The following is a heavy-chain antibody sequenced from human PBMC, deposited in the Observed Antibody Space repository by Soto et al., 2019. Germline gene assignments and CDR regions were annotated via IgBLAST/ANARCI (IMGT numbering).Heavy chain of an antibody. J-gene: IGHJ5*02. CDR1: GGSISSYY. V-gene: IGHV4-4*07. CDR2: IYTSGST. Sequence: PSETLSLTCTVSGGSISSYYWSWIRQPAGKGLEWIGRIYTSGSTNYNPSLKSRVTMSVDTSKNQFSLKLSSVTAADTAVYYCARANCGGDCYSVAWFDPWGQGTLVTVSS. CDR3: ARANCGGDCYSVAWFDP. D-gene: IGHD2-21*02.